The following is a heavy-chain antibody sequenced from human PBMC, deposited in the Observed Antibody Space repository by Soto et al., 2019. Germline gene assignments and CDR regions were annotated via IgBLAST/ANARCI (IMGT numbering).Heavy chain of an antibody. CDR3: AKDRPIAAGNYDE. J-gene: IGHJ4*02. Sequence: EVQLLESGGGLVQPGGSLRLSCVGSGFTFSDHGMSWVRQAPGKGLEWVSAISGSVGSTFYADSVKGRFTISRDNSKNTLYLQMNSLRDEDTAVYYCAKDRPIAAGNYDEWGQGVLVTVSS. CDR1: GFTFSDHG. CDR2: ISGSVGST. D-gene: IGHD6-6*01. V-gene: IGHV3-23*01.